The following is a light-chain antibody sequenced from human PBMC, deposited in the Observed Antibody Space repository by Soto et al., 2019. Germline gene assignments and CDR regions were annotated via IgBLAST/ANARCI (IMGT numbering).Light chain of an antibody. J-gene: IGLJ3*02. CDR1: SSDVGGYNY. CDR3: CSYAGTYMV. CDR2: DVS. V-gene: IGLV2-11*01. Sequence: QSALTQPRSVSGSPGQSVTISCTGTSSDVGGYNYVSWYQQHPGKAPKLMIYDVSKRPSGVPDRFSGSKSGNTASLTISGLQAEDDAYYYCCSYAGTYMVFGGGTKLTVL.